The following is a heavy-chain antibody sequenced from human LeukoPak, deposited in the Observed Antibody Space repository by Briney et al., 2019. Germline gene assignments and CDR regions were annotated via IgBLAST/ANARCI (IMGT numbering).Heavy chain of an antibody. D-gene: IGHD6-13*01. J-gene: IGHJ4*02. CDR3: AKDRYSSSWYTIDY. CDR2: ILGDGSST. Sequence: GGSLRLSCAASGFTFDDYAMHWVRQVPGKGLEWVSLILGDGSSTNYADSVKGRFTIPRDNSKNSLYLHMNSLRVEDTALYFCAKDRYSSSWYTIDYWGQGTLVTVSS. CDR1: GFTFDDYA. V-gene: IGHV3-43*02.